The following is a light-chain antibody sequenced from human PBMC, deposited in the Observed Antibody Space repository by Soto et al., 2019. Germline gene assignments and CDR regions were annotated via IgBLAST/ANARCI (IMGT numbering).Light chain of an antibody. CDR1: QSILTY. V-gene: IGKV1-5*01. J-gene: IGKJ4*01. Sequence: DIHLTQSPSSLSAAVGARATITCRASQSILTYLAWLQQKAGKAPEVLIYGASGLGSGVPSRFSGSGSGTDFTLTITSLQREDAGTYFCQQYFSPDVTFGGGTKVDIK. CDR3: QQYFSPDVT. CDR2: GAS.